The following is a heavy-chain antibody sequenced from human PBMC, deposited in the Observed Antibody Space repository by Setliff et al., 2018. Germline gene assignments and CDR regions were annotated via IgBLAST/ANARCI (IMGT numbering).Heavy chain of an antibody. Sequence: PGGSLRLSCAASRFTFSNYWMSWVRQAPGKGLEWAANIKEDGSERNYVDAVRGRFTVSRDNARNLLYLQMNSLRVDDTAVYYCSSYLVSWGQGALVTVSS. J-gene: IGHJ4*02. V-gene: IGHV3-7*01. D-gene: IGHD2-21*01. CDR2: IKEDGSER. CDR3: SSYLVS. CDR1: RFTFSNYW.